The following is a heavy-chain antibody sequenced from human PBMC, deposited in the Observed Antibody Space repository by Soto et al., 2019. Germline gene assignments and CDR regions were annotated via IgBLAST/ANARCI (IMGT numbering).Heavy chain of an antibody. CDR3: ATNFGVVTAYGMDV. D-gene: IGHD3-3*01. Sequence: GGSLRLSCAASGFTFSSYSMNWVRQAPGKGLEWVSYNSSSSSTIYYADSVKGRFTISRDNAKNSLYLQMNSLRDEDTAVYYCATNFGVVTAYGMDVWGQGTTVTVSS. V-gene: IGHV3-48*02. CDR1: GFTFSSYS. J-gene: IGHJ6*02. CDR2: NSSSSSTI.